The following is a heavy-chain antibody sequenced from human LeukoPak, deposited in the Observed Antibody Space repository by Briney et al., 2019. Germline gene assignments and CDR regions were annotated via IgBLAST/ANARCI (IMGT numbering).Heavy chain of an antibody. CDR3: ARGLDCSGGSCLLFDY. CDR1: GYTFTSYY. J-gene: IGHJ4*02. Sequence: ASVKVSCKASGYTFTSYYMHWVRQAPGQGLEWVGIVNPSGDPTTYAQKFQGRVTMTSDMSTSTVYMELSSLRSEDTAVYYCARGLDCSGGSCLLFDYWGQGTVVTVSS. V-gene: IGHV1-46*01. CDR2: VNPSGDPT. D-gene: IGHD2-15*01.